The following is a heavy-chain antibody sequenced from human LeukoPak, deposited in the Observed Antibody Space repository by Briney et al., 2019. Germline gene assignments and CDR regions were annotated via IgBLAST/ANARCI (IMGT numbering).Heavy chain of an antibody. Sequence: GESLKISCKGSGYSFTSYWIGWVRQMPGKGLEWMGIIYPGDSDTRYSPSFQGQVTISADKSISTAYLQWSSLKASDTAMYYCARPSRGDGYNFDGFDYWGQGTLVTVSS. CDR3: ARPSRGDGYNFDGFDY. V-gene: IGHV5-51*01. J-gene: IGHJ4*02. CDR1: GYSFTSYW. D-gene: IGHD5-24*01. CDR2: IYPGDSDT.